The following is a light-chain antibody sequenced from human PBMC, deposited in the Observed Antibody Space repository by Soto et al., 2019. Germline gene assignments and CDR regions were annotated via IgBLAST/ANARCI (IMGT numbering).Light chain of an antibody. CDR3: RQYGSSRGT. Sequence: EIVLTQSPGTLSLSPGERATLSCRASQSVSSSYLAWYQQKPGQAPRLLIYGASSRATGIPDRFSGSGSGTDFTLTISRLEPEDFAVYYCRQYGSSRGTFGGGTKVDIK. J-gene: IGKJ4*01. V-gene: IGKV3-20*01. CDR2: GAS. CDR1: QSVSSSY.